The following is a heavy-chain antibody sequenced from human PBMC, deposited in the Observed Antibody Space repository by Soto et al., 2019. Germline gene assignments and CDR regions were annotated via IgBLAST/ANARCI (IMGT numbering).Heavy chain of an antibody. CDR3: ARGEQYSGRIFDY. Sequence: SPTLSLPCAITGDSVSSNSAGWSWVRQSPSRGLEWLGRTYYRSKWYYEYAVSVRGRITINPDTSKNQYSLQLYSVTPEDTAVYFCARGEQYSGRIFDYWGQGTLVTVSS. V-gene: IGHV6-1*01. CDR1: GDSVSSNSAG. CDR2: TYYRSKWYY. J-gene: IGHJ4*01. D-gene: IGHD1-26*01.